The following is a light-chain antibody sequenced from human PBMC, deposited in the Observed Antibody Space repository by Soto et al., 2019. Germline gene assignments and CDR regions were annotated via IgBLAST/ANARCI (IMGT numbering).Light chain of an antibody. Sequence: QSALTQPASVSGSPGQSITISCTGTSRDVGDYRSVSWYQHHPGKAPKLVIFDVSYRPSGVSDRFSGSKSVNTASLTISGLQAEDEADYYCSSYMSITTLHVIFGGGTKLTVL. CDR3: SSYMSITTLHVI. CDR1: SRDVGDYRS. V-gene: IGLV2-14*03. CDR2: DVS. J-gene: IGLJ2*01.